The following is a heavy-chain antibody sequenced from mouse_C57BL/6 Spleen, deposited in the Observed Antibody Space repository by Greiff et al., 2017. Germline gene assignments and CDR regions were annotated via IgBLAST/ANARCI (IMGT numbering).Heavy chain of an antibody. Sequence: VHLVESGPELVKPGASVKISCKASGYTFTDYYINWVKQRPGQGLEWIGWIYPGSGNTKYNEKFKGKATLTVDTSSSTAYMQLSSLTSEDSAVYFGASQRNYAMDYWGQGTSVTVSS. CDR2: IYPGSGNT. CDR1: GYTFTDYY. CDR3: ASQRNYAMDY. V-gene: IGHV1-84*01. J-gene: IGHJ4*01.